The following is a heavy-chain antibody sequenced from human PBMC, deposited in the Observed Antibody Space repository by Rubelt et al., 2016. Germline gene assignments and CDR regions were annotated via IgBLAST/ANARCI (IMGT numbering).Heavy chain of an antibody. Sequence: VQLVESGGGLVQPGGSLRLSCAASGFTFSSYGMHWVRQAPGKGLEYVSGFSSNGGSTYYADSVKGRFTISRDKSKNTLYLQMNSLRAEDTAVYYCAKVADDYWGQGTLVTVSS. CDR3: AKVADDY. J-gene: IGHJ4*02. CDR2: FSSNGGST. CDR1: GFTFSSYG. V-gene: IGHV3-64*04.